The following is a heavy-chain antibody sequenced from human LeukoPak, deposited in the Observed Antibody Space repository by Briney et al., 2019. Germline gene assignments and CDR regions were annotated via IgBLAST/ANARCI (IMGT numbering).Heavy chain of an antibody. CDR2: IYYSGST. D-gene: IGHD4-23*01. CDR1: GGSISSYY. CDR3: ARRIGGKGFDP. J-gene: IGHJ5*02. Sequence: SETLSLTCTVSGGSISSYYRSWIRQPPGKGLEWIGYIYYSGSTNYNPSLKSRVTISVDTSKNQFSLKLSSVTAADTAVYYCARRIGGKGFDPWGQGTLVTVSS. V-gene: IGHV4-59*08.